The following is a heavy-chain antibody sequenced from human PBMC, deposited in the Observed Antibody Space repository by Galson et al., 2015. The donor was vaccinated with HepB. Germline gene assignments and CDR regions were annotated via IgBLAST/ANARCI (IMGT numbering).Heavy chain of an antibody. CDR3: ARLAYSGHDDSFGY. Sequence: SETLSLTCTVSGYSITSGYYWGWIQQTPGKGLEWIGSIDFGGTSSYNSSLKSRVTISRDTSKNQFSLRLSSVTAADTAVYYCARLAYSGHDDSFGYWGQGTLVTVSS. D-gene: IGHD5-12*01. V-gene: IGHV4-38-2*02. CDR2: IDFGGTS. CDR1: GYSITSGYY. J-gene: IGHJ4*02.